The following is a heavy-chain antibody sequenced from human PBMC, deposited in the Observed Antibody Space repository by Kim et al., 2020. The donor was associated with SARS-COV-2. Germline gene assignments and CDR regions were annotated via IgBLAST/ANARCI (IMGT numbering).Heavy chain of an antibody. CDR3: ARRPYYYDSSGYSNVAGGSAFDI. Sequence: GESLKISCKGSGYSFTSYWIGWVRQMPGKGLEWMGIIYPGDSDTRYSPSFQGQVTISADKSISTAYLQWSSLKASDTAMYYCARRPYYYDSSGYSNVAGGSAFDIWGQGTMVTVSS. CDR2: IYPGDSDT. D-gene: IGHD3-22*01. J-gene: IGHJ3*02. CDR1: GYSFTSYW. V-gene: IGHV5-51*01.